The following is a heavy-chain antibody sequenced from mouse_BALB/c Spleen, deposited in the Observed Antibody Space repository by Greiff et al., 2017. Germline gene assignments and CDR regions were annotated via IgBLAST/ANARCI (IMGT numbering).Heavy chain of an antibody. Sequence: VQLQQSGAELVRPGTSVKISCKASGYAFTNYWLGWVKQRPGHGLEWIGDIYPGSGNTYYNEKFKGKATLTADKSSSTAYMQLSSLTSEDSAVYFCARSGNYSYFDYWGQGTTLTVSS. V-gene: IGHV1-63*01. CDR3: ARSGNYSYFDY. CDR2: IYPGSGNT. D-gene: IGHD2-1*01. CDR1: GYAFTNYW. J-gene: IGHJ2*01.